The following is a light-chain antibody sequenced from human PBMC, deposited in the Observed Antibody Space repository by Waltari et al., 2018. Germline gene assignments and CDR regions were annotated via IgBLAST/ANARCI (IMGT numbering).Light chain of an antibody. CDR3: CSYAGSSTPVV. CDR2: EGS. CDR1: SSDVGRYNL. V-gene: IGLV2-23*01. Sequence: QSALTQPASVSGSPGQSITIPCTATSSDVGRYNLFSWYQQHPGKAPKLMIYEGSKRPSGVSNRFSGSKSGNTASLTISGLQAEDEADYYCCSYAGSSTPVVFGGGTKLTVL. J-gene: IGLJ2*01.